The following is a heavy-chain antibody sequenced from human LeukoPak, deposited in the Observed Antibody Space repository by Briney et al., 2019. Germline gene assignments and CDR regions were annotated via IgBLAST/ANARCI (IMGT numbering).Heavy chain of an antibody. D-gene: IGHD2-2*01. V-gene: IGHV1-18*01. CDR1: GYTFTSYG. CDR3: ARGLATDIVVVPAAMVY. J-gene: IGHJ4*02. CDR2: ISAYNGNT. Sequence: ASVKVSCKASGYTFTSYGIGWVRQAPGQGLEWMGWISAYNGNTNYAQKLQGRVTMTTDTSTSTAYMELRSLRSDDTAVYYCARGLATDIVVVPAAMVYWGQGTLVTVSS.